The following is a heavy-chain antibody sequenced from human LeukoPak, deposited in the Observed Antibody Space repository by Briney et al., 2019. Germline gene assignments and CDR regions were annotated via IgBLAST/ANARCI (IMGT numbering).Heavy chain of an antibody. V-gene: IGHV1-24*01. J-gene: IGHJ4*02. D-gene: IGHD6-19*01. CDR1: GYTLTELS. CDR2: FDPEDGET. Sequence: ASVKVSCKVSGYTLTELSMHWVRQAPGKGLEWMGGFDPEDGETFYAQKFQGRVTMTEDTSTDTAYMELSSLRSEDTAVYYCARGAWSSSGYTALYYFDYWGQGTLVTVSS. CDR3: ARGAWSSSGYTALYYFDY.